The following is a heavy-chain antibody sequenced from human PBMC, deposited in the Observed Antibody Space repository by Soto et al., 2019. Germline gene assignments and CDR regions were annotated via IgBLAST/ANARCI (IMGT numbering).Heavy chain of an antibody. CDR2: ISFDGSDE. D-gene: IGHD6-6*01. CDR1: EFTFSNYA. V-gene: IGHV3-30-3*01. J-gene: IGHJ6*02. Sequence: QVQLVESGGGVVQPGRSLRLSCAASEFTFSNYAMHWVRQAPGMGPEWVAIISFDGSDEYYADSGRGRFTISRDNSENTLYLQMNSLGSEDTAVYYCAREMAAPSGFYYGMDVWGQGTTVTVSS. CDR3: AREMAAPSGFYYGMDV.